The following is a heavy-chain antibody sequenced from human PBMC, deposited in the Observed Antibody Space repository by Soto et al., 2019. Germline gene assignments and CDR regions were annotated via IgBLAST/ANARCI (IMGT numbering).Heavy chain of an antibody. J-gene: IGHJ4*02. V-gene: IGHV1-69*13. CDR1: GGTFSSYA. Sequence: SVKGSCNASGGTFSSYAISWVRQAPGQGLEWMGGIIPMFGTANYAQKCQGRVTITADESTSTAYMELSSLRSEDTAVYYCALYDSSSLFDFDYWGQGTPVPASS. CDR2: IIPMFGTA. D-gene: IGHD6-13*01. CDR3: ALYDSSSLFDFDY.